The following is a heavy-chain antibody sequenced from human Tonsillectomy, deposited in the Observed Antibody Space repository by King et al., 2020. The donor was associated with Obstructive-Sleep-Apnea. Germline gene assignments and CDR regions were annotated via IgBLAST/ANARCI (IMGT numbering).Heavy chain of an antibody. CDR3: ARDKPTYYDILTGYSYYDGMDV. J-gene: IGHJ6*02. V-gene: IGHV1-2*02. CDR2: INPNTGGT. D-gene: IGHD3-9*01. CDR1: GYTFTGYY. Sequence: VQLVESGAEVKKPGASVKVSCKASGYTFTGYYMDWVRQAPGQGLEWMGWINPNTGGTSYAQKFQGRVTMTRDTSITTVYMELSRLRSDDTAVYYCARDKPTYYDILTGYSYYDGMDVWGQGTTVTVSS.